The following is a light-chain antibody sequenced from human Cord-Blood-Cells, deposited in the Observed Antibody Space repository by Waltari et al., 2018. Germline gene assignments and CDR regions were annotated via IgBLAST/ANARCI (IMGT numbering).Light chain of an antibody. J-gene: IGLJ3*02. V-gene: IGLV1-40*01. CDR2: GNS. Sequence: LTQPPSVSGAPGQRVTISCTGSSSNIGAGYDVHWYQQLPGTAPKLLIYGNSNRPSGVPDRFSGSKSGTSASLAITGLQAEDEADYYCQSYDSSLSGSVFGGGTKLTVL. CDR1: SSNIGAGYD. CDR3: QSYDSSLSGSV.